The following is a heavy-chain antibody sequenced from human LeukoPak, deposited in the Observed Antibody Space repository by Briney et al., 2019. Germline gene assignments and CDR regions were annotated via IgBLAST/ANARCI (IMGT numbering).Heavy chain of an antibody. J-gene: IGHJ6*02. CDR3: ARDLNVVPAAMPDNYYYYGMDV. V-gene: IGHV1-69*13. Sequence: EASVKVSCKASGGTFSSYAISWVRQAPGQGLEWMGGIIPIFGTASYAQKFQGRVTITADESTSTAYMELSSLRSEDTAVYYCARDLNVVPAAMPDNYYYYGMDVWGQGTTVTVSS. CDR2: IIPIFGTA. CDR1: GGTFSSYA. D-gene: IGHD2-2*01.